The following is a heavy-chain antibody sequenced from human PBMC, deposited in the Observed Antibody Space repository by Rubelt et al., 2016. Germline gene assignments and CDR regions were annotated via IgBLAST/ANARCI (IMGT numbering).Heavy chain of an antibody. D-gene: IGHD5-12*01. J-gene: IGHJ4*02. CDR2: IVPIVGRT. CDR1: GGTLSMYS. V-gene: IGHV1-69*04. Sequence: QLQLVQSGAEVKKSGSSVRVSCKASGGTLSMYSFGWVRQAPGQGFEWMGRIVPIVGRTNYAQKFQDRVTITLDKSTITAYMGLRNLRSDDTAVYYCAGVTYSDYTDFDYWGQGTLVTVSS. CDR3: AGVTYSDYTDFDY.